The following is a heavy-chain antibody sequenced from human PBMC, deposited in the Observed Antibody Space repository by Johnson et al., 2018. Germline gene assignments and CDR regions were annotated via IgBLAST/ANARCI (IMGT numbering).Heavy chain of an antibody. CDR2: ISGSGGST. D-gene: IGHD4/OR15-4a*01. J-gene: IGHJ3*02. V-gene: IGHV3-23*04. CDR1: GFTFSSYA. CDR3: AKVTGATGDDAFDI. Sequence: VELGEAGGGLVEAGGSLGLSCAASGFTFSSYAMSWVRQAPGKGLEWVSGISGSGGSTHYADSVKGRFTISRDNSKNTLYLQMTSLRAEDTAVYYCAKVTGATGDDAFDIWGQGTMVTVSS.